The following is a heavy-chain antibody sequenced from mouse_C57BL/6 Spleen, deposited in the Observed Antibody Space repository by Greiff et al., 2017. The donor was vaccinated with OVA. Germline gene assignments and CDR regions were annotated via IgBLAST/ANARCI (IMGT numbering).Heavy chain of an antibody. CDR2: IDPETGGT. D-gene: IGHD4-1*01. CDR3: TRSRGLTGTLFDY. Sequence: VKLQESGAELVRPGASVTLSCKASGYTFTDYEMHWVKQTPVHGLEWIGAIDPETGGTAYNQKFKGKAILTADKSSSTAYMELRSLTSEDSAVYYCTRSRGLTGTLFDYWGQGTTLTVSS. V-gene: IGHV1-15*01. J-gene: IGHJ2*01. CDR1: GYTFTDYE.